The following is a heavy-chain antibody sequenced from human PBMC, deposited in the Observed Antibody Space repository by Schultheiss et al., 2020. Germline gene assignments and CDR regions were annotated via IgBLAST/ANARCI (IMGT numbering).Heavy chain of an antibody. D-gene: IGHD3-10*01. J-gene: IGHJ4*02. Sequence: SQPLSLTCTVSGGSISSSSYYWGWIRQPPGKGLEWIGYIYYSGSTNYNPSLKSRVTISVDTSKNQFSLKLSSVTAADTAVYYCAREERDGSGCDWGQGTLVTVSS. CDR1: GGSISSSSYY. CDR2: IYYSGST. CDR3: AREERDGSGCD. V-gene: IGHV4-39*07.